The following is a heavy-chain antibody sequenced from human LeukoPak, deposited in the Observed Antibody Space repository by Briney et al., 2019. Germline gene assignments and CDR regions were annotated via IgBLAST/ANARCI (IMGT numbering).Heavy chain of an antibody. V-gene: IGHV3-11*01. CDR2: ISNTGTTI. Sequence: PGGSLRLSCVAAGFPFSDYYMMWIRQAPGKGLEWVSYISNTGTTIYYADSVKGRFTISRDNAKNSLYLQMNSLRAEDTAVYYCARDNSGAYGNSGQGTLVTVSS. D-gene: IGHD1-26*01. J-gene: IGHJ4*02. CDR3: ARDNSGAYGN. CDR1: GFPFSDYY.